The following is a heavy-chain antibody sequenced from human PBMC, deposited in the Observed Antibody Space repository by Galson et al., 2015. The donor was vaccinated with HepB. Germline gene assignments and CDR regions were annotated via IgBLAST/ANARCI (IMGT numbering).Heavy chain of an antibody. CDR1: GFTFSSYG. CDR3: AKDGGYGDYRYMDV. Sequence: SLRLSCAASGFTFSSYGMHWVRQAPGKGLEWVAVISYDGSNKYYADSVKGRFTISRDSSKNTLYLQMNSLRAEDTAVYYCAKDGGYGDYRYMDVWGKGTTVTVSS. D-gene: IGHD4-17*01. J-gene: IGHJ6*03. CDR2: ISYDGSNK. V-gene: IGHV3-30*18.